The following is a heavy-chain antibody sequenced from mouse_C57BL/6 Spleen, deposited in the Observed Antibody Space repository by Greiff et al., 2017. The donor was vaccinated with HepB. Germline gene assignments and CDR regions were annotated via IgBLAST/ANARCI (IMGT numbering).Heavy chain of an antibody. D-gene: IGHD4-1*01. Sequence: VQLQQSGAELARPGASVKLSCKASGYTFTSYGISWVKQRTGQGLEWIGEIYPKSGNTYYNEKFKGKATLTADKSSSTAYMELRSLTSEASAVYVFERRELTDPMDYWGQGTSVTVSS. J-gene: IGHJ4*01. V-gene: IGHV1-81*01. CDR3: ERRELTDPMDY. CDR2: IYPKSGNT. CDR1: GYTFTSYG.